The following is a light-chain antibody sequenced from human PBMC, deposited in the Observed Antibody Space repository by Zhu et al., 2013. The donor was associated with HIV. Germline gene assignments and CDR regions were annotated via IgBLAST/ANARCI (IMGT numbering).Light chain of an antibody. CDR3: QQRTNWPFT. J-gene: IGKJ5*01. Sequence: DIQMTQSPPSLSASVGDRVTITCRASRTIRNNLNWYQQEPGKVPKIMIYAASSLPNGVPSRFNGSGSGTDFTLTIDSLQPEDFAVYYCQQRTNWPFTFGQGTRLEIK. V-gene: IGKV1-39*01. CDR1: RTIRNN. CDR2: AAS.